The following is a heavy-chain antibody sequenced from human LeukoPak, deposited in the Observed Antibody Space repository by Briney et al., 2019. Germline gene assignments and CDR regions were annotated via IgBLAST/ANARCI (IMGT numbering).Heavy chain of an antibody. Sequence: GGSLRLSCAASGFTFSSYWMHWVRQAPGKGLEWVSHIATSVRTTYYADSVKGRFTISRDNAENSLYLQMNSLRAEDTAVYYCARGYYYGSGSSIVDYWGQGTLVTVSS. CDR3: ARGYYYGSGSSIVDY. J-gene: IGHJ4*02. CDR1: GFTFSSYW. CDR2: IATSVRTT. V-gene: IGHV3-48*04. D-gene: IGHD3-10*01.